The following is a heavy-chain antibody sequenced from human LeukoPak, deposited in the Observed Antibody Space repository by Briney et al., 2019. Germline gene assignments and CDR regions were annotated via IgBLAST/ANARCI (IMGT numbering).Heavy chain of an antibody. D-gene: IGHD3-10*01. CDR1: GFTFGDYA. CDR2: IRSKAYGGTT. CDR3: TRGGGSGTWFDP. V-gene: IGHV3-49*04. J-gene: IGHJ5*02. Sequence: GGSLRLSCTASGFTFGDYAMSWVRQAPGKGLEWVGFIRSKAYGGTTEYAASVKGTFTISRDDSKSIAYLQMNSLKTEDTAVYYCTRGGGSGTWFDPWGQGTLVTVSS.